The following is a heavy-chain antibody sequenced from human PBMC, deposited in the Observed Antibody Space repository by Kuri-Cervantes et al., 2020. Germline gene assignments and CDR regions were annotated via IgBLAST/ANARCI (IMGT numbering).Heavy chain of an antibody. J-gene: IGHJ6*02. CDR2: ISQSSSTI. CDR1: GFTFSSYS. D-gene: IGHD6-19*01. Sequence: GGSLRLSCAASGFTFSSYSMNWVRQAPGKGLEWVSYISQSSSTIYYPDSVRGRFTISRDDAKNSLYLQMNSLRDEDTAVYYCARGHSSGWYRGSNYGMDVWGQGTTVTVSS. CDR3: ARGHSSGWYRGSNYGMDV. V-gene: IGHV3-48*02.